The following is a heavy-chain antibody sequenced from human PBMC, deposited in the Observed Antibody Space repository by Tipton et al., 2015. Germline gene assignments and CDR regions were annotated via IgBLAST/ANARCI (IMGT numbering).Heavy chain of an antibody. CDR1: GFTFSNSW. CDR3: ARPSDTLSPYAFDI. D-gene: IGHD2-2*02. J-gene: IGHJ3*02. Sequence: SLRLSCAASGFTFSNSWMHWVRQAPGKGLVWVSRIRSDGSSANYADSVKGRFTISIDNAKNTLFLQMNSLKASDTAIYYCARPSDTLSPYAFDIWGQGTLVAVSS. V-gene: IGHV3-74*01. CDR2: IRSDGSSA.